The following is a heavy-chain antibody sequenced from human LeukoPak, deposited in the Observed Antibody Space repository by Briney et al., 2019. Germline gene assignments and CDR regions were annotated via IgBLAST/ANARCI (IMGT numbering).Heavy chain of an antibody. CDR2: LYFVASDT. CDR1: GYDFTRYW. D-gene: IGHD6-6*01. Sequence: GESLKIYCTGYGYDFTRYWIGWVRQMPGQGLEWMGILYFVASDTKSSPSFQGPVSLSGDTSLSTAYLLWRSLSDLDTALYYTVRLWFSGSPTCCDIGSEGTMLIVSS. V-gene: IGHV5-51*01. CDR3: VRLWFSGSPTCCDI. J-gene: IGHJ3*02.